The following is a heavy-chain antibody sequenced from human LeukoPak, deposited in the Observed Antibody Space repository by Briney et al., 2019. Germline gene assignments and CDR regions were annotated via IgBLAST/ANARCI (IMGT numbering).Heavy chain of an antibody. V-gene: IGHV1-69*04. CDR3: ARVPLDYDILTGYYKGYNWFDP. J-gene: IGHJ5*02. CDR1: GGTFSSYA. D-gene: IGHD3-9*01. CDR2: IIPILGIA. Sequence: GASVKVSRKASGGTFSSYAISWVRQAPGQGLEWMGRIIPILGIANYAQKFQGRVTITADKSTSTAYMELSSLRSEDTAVYYCARVPLDYDILTGYYKGYNWFDPWGQGTLVTVSS.